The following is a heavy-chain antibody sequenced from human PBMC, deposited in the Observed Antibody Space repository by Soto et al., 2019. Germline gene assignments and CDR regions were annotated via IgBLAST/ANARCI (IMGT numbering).Heavy chain of an antibody. V-gene: IGHV4-59*01. J-gene: IGHJ4*02. CDR1: GGSIRNVY. D-gene: IGHD2-15*01. CDR3: ARAHAPTLPFDS. CDR2: IYHSGNT. Sequence: SETLSLTCTVSGGSIRNVYWSWIRQSPGKGLEWIGFIYHSGNTKYNPSLKSRVTISIDTSNNQFSLSLKSVTAADTAVYFCARAHAPTLPFDSWGQGTLVTVSA.